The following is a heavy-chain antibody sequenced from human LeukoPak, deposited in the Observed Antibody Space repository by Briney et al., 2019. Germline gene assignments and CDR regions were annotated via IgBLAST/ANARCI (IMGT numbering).Heavy chain of an antibody. Sequence: SETLSLTCTVSGGSISSYYWSWIRQPPGKGLEWIGYIYNSGSTNYNPSLNSRVTISVDTSKNQFSLKLSSVTAAGTAVYYCARHGVGATTYFDYWGQGALVTVSS. CDR3: ARHGVGATTYFDY. V-gene: IGHV4-59*08. D-gene: IGHD1-26*01. J-gene: IGHJ4*02. CDR2: IYNSGST. CDR1: GGSISSYY.